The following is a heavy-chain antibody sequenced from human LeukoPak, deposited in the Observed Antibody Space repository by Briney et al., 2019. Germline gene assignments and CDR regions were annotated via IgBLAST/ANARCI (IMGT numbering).Heavy chain of an antibody. D-gene: IGHD1-26*01. CDR2: INHNSGGT. J-gene: IGHJ4*02. CDR1: GYTFTGYY. Sequence: ASVKVSCKASGYTFTGYYMHWVRQAPGQGLEWMGWINHNSGGTNYAQKFQGRVTMTRDTSISTAYMELSRLRSDDTAVYYCASQGGVGAAGTFDYWGQGTLVTV. CDR3: ASQGGVGAAGTFDY. V-gene: IGHV1-2*02.